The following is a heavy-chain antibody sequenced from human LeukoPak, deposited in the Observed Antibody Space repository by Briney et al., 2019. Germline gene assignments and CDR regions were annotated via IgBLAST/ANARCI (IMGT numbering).Heavy chain of an antibody. CDR1: SGSISNYY. Sequence: PSETLSLTCTVSSGSISNYYWSWIRQPPGKGLEWIEYIYYGGSTDYNPSLKSRVTISVDTSKNQFSLKLTSVTAADTAVYYCASSSSSEVLFDYWGQGTLVTVSS. CDR3: ASSSSSEVLFDY. D-gene: IGHD6-6*01. CDR2: IYYGGST. J-gene: IGHJ4*02. V-gene: IGHV4-59*01.